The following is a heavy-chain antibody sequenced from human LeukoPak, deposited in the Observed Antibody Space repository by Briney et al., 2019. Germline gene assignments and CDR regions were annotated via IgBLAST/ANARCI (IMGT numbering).Heavy chain of an antibody. CDR2: INPNSGGT. V-gene: IGHV1-2*02. J-gene: IGHJ6*02. D-gene: IGHD2-2*02. Sequence: ASVKVSCKASGYTFTGYYMHWVRQAPGQGLEWMGWINPNSGGTNYAQKLQGRVTMTRDTSISTAYMELSRLRSDDTAVYYCARLPRRTDIVVVPAAIPTGDVMDVWGQGTTVTVSS. CDR1: GYTFTGYY. CDR3: ARLPRRTDIVVVPAAIPTGDVMDV.